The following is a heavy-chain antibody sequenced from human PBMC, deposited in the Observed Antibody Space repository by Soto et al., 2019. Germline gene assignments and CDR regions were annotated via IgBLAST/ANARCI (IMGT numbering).Heavy chain of an antibody. V-gene: IGHV4-34*01. CDR1: GGSFSGYY. D-gene: IGHD6-6*01. J-gene: IGHJ3*02. CDR3: ARATIAARPIRGKARAFDI. Sequence: QVQLQQWGAGLLKPSETLSLTCAVYGGSFSGYYWSWIRQPPGKGLEWIGEINHSGSTNYNPSLKSRVTISVDTSKNQFSLKLSSVTAADTAVYYCARATIAARPIRGKARAFDIWGQGTMVTVSS. CDR2: INHSGST.